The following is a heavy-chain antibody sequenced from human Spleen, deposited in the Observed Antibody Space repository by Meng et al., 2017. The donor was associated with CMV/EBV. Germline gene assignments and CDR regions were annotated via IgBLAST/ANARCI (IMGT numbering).Heavy chain of an antibody. V-gene: IGHV1-18*01. D-gene: IGHD3-9*01. J-gene: IGHJ5*02. CDR3: ARDFLTGRNWFDP. Sequence: ASVKVSCKASGGTFSSYAISWVRQAPGQGLEWMGWISAYNGNTNYAQKLQGRVTMTTDTSTSTAYMELRSLRSDDTAVYYCARDFLTGRNWFDPWGQGTLVTVSS. CDR1: GGTFSSYA. CDR2: ISAYNGNT.